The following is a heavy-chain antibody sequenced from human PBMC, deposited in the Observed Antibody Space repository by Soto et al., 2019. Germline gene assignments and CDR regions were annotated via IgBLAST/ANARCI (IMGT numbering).Heavy chain of an antibody. Sequence: EVQLVESGGGLVQRGGSLRVSCAASGFTFSRFWMHWVRQAPGMGLVWVSRINSDGSSTNYADSVKGRFTISRDNAKNTRDLQMSRLRVEDTAVYYCARAGGSCSGGGCTPKYFYGRDVWGQGTTVTVSS. D-gene: IGHD2-15*01. V-gene: IGHV3-74*01. CDR1: GFTFSRFW. CDR2: INSDGSST. CDR3: ARAGGSCSGGGCTPKYFYGRDV. J-gene: IGHJ6*02.